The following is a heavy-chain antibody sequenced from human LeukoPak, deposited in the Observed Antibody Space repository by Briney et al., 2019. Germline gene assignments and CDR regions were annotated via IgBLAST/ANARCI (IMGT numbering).Heavy chain of an antibody. V-gene: IGHV4-34*01. CDR2: INHSGSI. D-gene: IGHD5-18*01. CDR1: GGSFSGYY. Sequence: SETLSLTCAVYGGSFSGYYWSWIRQPPGKGLEWIGEINHSGSINYNPSLKSRVTISVDTSKNQFSLKLSSVTAADTAAYYCARGRRGYSYGRTGYYYYMDVWGKGTTVTVSS. J-gene: IGHJ6*03. CDR3: ARGRRGYSYGRTGYYYYMDV.